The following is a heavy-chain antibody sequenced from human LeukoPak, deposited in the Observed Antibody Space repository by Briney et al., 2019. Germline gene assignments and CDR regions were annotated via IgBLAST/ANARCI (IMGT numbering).Heavy chain of an antibody. V-gene: IGHV3-48*03. Sequence: GGSRRPSCAASGITFSTSDMNWVRKAPGKGLEWVSYISTSGSTISYADSVKGRFTIFRDNAKNSLYLQMHSLRVEDTAVYYCARGWGFDPWGQGTLVTVSS. CDR3: ARGWGFDP. J-gene: IGHJ5*02. CDR2: ISTSGSTI. D-gene: IGHD1-26*01. CDR1: GITFSTSD.